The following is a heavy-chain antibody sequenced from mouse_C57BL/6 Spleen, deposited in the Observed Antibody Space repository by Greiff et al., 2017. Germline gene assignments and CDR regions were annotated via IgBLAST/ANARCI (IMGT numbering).Heavy chain of an antibody. CDR2: IYPGDGET. V-gene: IGHV1-80*01. J-gene: IGHJ4*01. CDR1: GYAFSSYW. Sequence: QVQLQQSGAELVKPGASVKISCKASGYAFSSYWMNWVKQRPGKGLEWIGQIYPGDGETNYNGKFKGKATLTADISSSTAYMQLSSLTSEDSAVYFCARSITTVVENAMDYWGQGTSVTVSS. D-gene: IGHD1-1*01. CDR3: ARSITTVVENAMDY.